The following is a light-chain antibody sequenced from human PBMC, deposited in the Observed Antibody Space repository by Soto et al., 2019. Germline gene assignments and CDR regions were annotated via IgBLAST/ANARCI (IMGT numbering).Light chain of an antibody. J-gene: IGKJ3*01. V-gene: IGKV3-11*01. CDR1: QSVSSY. CDR2: DAS. Sequence: EIVLTQSPATLSLSPGGRATLSCRASQSVSSYLAWYQQKPGQAPRLLIYDASNRATGIPARFSGSGSGTDFTLTISSLEPEDFAVYYCQQRGSWPPFTFGPGTKVDIK. CDR3: QQRGSWPPFT.